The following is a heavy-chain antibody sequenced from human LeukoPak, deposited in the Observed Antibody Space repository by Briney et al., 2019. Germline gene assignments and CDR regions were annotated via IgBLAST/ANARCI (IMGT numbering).Heavy chain of an antibody. Sequence: GGSLRLSCAASGFTFSSYGMHWVRQAPGKGLEWVAIISYDGSNKYYADSVKGRFTISRDNSKNTLYLQMNSLRAEDTAVYYCARVSGGKWELLGSVHYWGQGTLVTVSS. CDR1: GFTFSSYG. CDR3: ARVSGGKWELLGSVHY. V-gene: IGHV3-30*03. CDR2: ISYDGSNK. J-gene: IGHJ4*02. D-gene: IGHD1-26*01.